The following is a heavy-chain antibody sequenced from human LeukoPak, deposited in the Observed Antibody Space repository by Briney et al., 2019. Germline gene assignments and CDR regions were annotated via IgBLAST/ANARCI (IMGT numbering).Heavy chain of an antibody. CDR1: GFTFDDYG. Sequence: GGSLRLSCAASGFTFDDYGMSWVRQAPGKGLEWVSGINWNGGSTGYADSVKGRFTISRDNAKNSLYLQMNSLRAEDTALYYCARDGYSSGWLPAFDIWGQGTLVTVSS. J-gene: IGHJ4*02. V-gene: IGHV3-20*04. D-gene: IGHD6-19*01. CDR3: ARDGYSSGWLPAFDI. CDR2: INWNGGST.